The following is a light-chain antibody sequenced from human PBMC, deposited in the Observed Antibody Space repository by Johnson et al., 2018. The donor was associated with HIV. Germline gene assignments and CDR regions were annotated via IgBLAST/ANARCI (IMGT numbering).Light chain of an antibody. CDR3: GTWDTSLSAHYV. Sequence: QSVLTQPPSVSAAPGQKVTISCSGNSSNIGNNYVSWYQQLPGTAPKLLIYANHKRPPRIPDRFSGSKSGTSATLSITGLQPGDEADYCCGTWDTSLSAHYVFGSGTKVIVL. CDR1: SSNIGNNY. CDR2: ANH. V-gene: IGLV1-51*01. J-gene: IGLJ1*01.